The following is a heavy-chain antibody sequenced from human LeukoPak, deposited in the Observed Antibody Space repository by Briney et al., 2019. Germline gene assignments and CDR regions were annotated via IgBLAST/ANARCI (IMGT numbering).Heavy chain of an antibody. V-gene: IGHV4-39*01. D-gene: IGHD3-22*01. CDR3: GGGDDSRAFDI. Sequence: PSETLSLTCTVSGGSISSSSYYWGWIRQPPGKGLEWIGSIYDSGSTYYNPSRKTRSTIPVATSKNQFSLKLSSVAAADTAVYYCGGGDDSRAFDIWGQGTMVAVSS. CDR1: GGSISSSSYY. CDR2: IYDSGST. J-gene: IGHJ3*02.